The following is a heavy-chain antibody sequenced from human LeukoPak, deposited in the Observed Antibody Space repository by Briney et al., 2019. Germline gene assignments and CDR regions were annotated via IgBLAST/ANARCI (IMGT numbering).Heavy chain of an antibody. Sequence: ASVQVSCKASGYTFTGYYMHWVRQAPGQGLEWMGWINPNSGGTNYAQKFQGWVTMTRDTSISTAYMELSRLRSDDTAVYYCARSPTPYSSGRYYYYYGMDVWGQGTTVTVSS. CDR1: GYTFTGYY. D-gene: IGHD6-19*01. CDR3: ARSPTPYSSGRYYYYYGMDV. CDR2: INPNSGGT. V-gene: IGHV1-2*04. J-gene: IGHJ6*02.